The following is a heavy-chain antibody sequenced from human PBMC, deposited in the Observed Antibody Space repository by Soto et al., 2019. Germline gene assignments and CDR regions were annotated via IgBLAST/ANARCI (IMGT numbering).Heavy chain of an antibody. CDR3: ATTLGYCSGGSCYPSYYYGVDV. D-gene: IGHD2-15*01. Sequence: QVQLVQSGAEVKKPGSSVKVSCKASGGTFSSYAISWVRQAPGQGLEWMGGIIPIFGTANYAQKFQGRVTITADKYTSTAYMELSSLRSEDTAVYYCATTLGYCSGGSCYPSYYYGVDVWGQGTTVTVSS. CDR2: IIPIFGTA. CDR1: GGTFSSYA. V-gene: IGHV1-69*06. J-gene: IGHJ6*02.